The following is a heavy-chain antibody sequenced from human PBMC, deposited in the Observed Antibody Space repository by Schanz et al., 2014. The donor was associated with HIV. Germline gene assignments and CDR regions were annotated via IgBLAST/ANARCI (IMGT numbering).Heavy chain of an antibody. CDR1: EFIFSSYG. J-gene: IGHJ6*02. CDR3: ANTEFPYSSSSDYYYGMDV. Sequence: QVQVVESGGGVVQPGRSLRLSCAASEFIFSSYGIHWVRQAPGKGLEWVAVISNDGSNEYYADSVKGRFTLSRDNSENTVYLQMNSLRVEDTAVYYCANTEFPYSSSSDYYYGMDVWGQGTTVIVS. D-gene: IGHD6-6*01. V-gene: IGHV3-30*18. CDR2: ISNDGSNE.